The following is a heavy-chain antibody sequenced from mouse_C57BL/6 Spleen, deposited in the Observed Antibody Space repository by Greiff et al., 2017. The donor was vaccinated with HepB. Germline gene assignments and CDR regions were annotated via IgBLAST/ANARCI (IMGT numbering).Heavy chain of an antibody. CDR3: ARGANYGSSYPYYAMDY. J-gene: IGHJ4*01. D-gene: IGHD1-1*01. V-gene: IGHV1-64*01. CDR1: SYTFTSYW. Sequence: QVQLQQPGAELVKPGASVKLSCKASSYTFTSYWMHWVKQRPGQGLEWIGMIHPNSGSTNYNEKFKSKATLTVDKSSSTAYMQLSSLTSEDSAVYYCARGANYGSSYPYYAMDYWGQGTSVTVSS. CDR2: IHPNSGST.